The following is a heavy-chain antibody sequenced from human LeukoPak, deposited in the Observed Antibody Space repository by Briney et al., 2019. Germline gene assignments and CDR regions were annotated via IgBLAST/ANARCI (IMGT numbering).Heavy chain of an antibody. CDR2: ISGSGGST. CDR3: AKDTPPRIVVVPAAIHFDY. V-gene: IGHV3-23*01. J-gene: IGHJ4*02. D-gene: IGHD2-2*01. Sequence: PGGSLRLSCAASGFTFSSYAMSWVRQAPGKGLEWVSAISGSGGSTYYEDSVKGRFTISRDNSKNTLYLQMNSLRADDTAVYYCAKDTPPRIVVVPAAIHFDYWGQGTLVTVSS. CDR1: GFTFSSYA.